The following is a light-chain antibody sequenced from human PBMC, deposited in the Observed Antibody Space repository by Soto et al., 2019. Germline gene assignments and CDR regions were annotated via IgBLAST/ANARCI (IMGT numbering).Light chain of an antibody. CDR2: RAS. V-gene: IGKV3-15*01. J-gene: IGKJ2*01. CDR3: QQYNNWPYT. CDR1: QHVSSN. Sequence: EIVMTQSPATLSVSPGGSATLSCRASQHVSSNFAWYRQKPGQAPTLLIYRASTRATGIPARFSGSGSRTEFTLPISTLQSEAFALYYCQQYNNWPYTFGQGTKLAIK.